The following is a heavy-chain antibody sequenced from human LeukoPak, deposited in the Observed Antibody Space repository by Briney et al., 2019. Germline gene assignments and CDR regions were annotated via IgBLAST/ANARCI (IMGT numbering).Heavy chain of an antibody. V-gene: IGHV1-69*06. Sequence: SVKVSCKASGGTFSSYAISWVRQAPGQGLEWMGGIIPIFGTANYAQKFQGRVTITADKSTSTAYMELSSLRSEDTAVYYCASVGVGARPFDSWGQGTLVTVSS. J-gene: IGHJ4*02. CDR2: IIPIFGTA. CDR1: GGTFSSYA. CDR3: ASVGVGARPFDS. D-gene: IGHD1-26*01.